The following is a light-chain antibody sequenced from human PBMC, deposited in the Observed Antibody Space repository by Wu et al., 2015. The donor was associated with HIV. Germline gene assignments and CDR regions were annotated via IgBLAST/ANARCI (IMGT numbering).Light chain of an antibody. J-gene: IGKJ1*01. Sequence: EIVLTQPPATLSLSPGERATLSCRASQSVRNYLAWFQQKPGQAPRLLIYDASNRATGIPARFSGSGSGTDFTLTISSLEPEDFALYYCQQRSNWPWTFGQGT. V-gene: IGKV3-11*01. CDR1: QSVRNY. CDR3: QQRSNWPWT. CDR2: DAS.